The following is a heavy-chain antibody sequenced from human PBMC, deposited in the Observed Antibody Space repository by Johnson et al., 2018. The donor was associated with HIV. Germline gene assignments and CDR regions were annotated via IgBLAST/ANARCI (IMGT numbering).Heavy chain of an antibody. CDR2: IRYDGSNN. CDR1: GFTFSSYA. D-gene: IGHD2-2*01. Sequence: VQLVESGGGVVQPGGSLRLSCAASGFTFSSYAMHWVRQAPGKGLEWVAFIRYDGSNNYYADSVKGRFTISRDNSKNTLYLQMNSLRAEDTAVYYCAKARGGYCSSTSCFAFDIWGQGTMVTVSS. CDR3: AKARGGYCSSTSCFAFDI. J-gene: IGHJ3*02. V-gene: IGHV3-30*02.